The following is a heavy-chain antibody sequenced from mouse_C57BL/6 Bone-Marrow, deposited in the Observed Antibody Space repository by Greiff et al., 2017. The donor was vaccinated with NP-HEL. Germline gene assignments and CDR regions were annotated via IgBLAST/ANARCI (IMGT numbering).Heavy chain of an antibody. J-gene: IGHJ2*01. V-gene: IGHV14-4*01. CDR1: GFNIKDDY. Sequence: VQLQQSGAELVRPGASVKLSCTASGFNIKDDYMHWVKQRPEQGLEWIGWIDPENGDTEYASKFQGQATITADQSSNTAYLQLSSLTSEDTAVYYGTTDDGYYNYWGQGTTLTVSS. CDR2: IDPENGDT. CDR3: TTDDGYYNY. D-gene: IGHD2-3*01.